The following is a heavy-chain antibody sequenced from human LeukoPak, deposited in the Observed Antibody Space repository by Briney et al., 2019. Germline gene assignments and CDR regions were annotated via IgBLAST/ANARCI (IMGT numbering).Heavy chain of an antibody. CDR2: IYYSGST. CDR3: ARDLDILTGYFAFDI. V-gene: IGHV4-59*01. Sequence: PSETLSLTCTVSGGSISSYYWSWIRRPPGKGLEWIGYIYYSGSTNYNPSLKSRVTISVDTSKNQFSLKLSSVTAADTAVYYCARDLDILTGYFAFDIWGQGTMVTVSS. J-gene: IGHJ3*02. CDR1: GGSISSYY. D-gene: IGHD3-9*01.